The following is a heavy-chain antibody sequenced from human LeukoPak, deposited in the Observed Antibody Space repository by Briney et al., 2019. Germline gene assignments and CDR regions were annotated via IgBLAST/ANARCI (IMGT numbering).Heavy chain of an antibody. CDR1: GFTFSSYG. Sequence: GGSLRLSCAAYGFTFSSYGMHWVRQAPGKGLEWVAFIRYDGGDKFYADSVKGRFTLSRDNSKNTLYLQMNSLRVEDTAVYYCAREGQYSSSPFDYWGQGTLVTVSS. CDR3: AREGQYSSSPFDY. V-gene: IGHV3-30*02. J-gene: IGHJ4*02. D-gene: IGHD6-13*01. CDR2: IRYDGGDK.